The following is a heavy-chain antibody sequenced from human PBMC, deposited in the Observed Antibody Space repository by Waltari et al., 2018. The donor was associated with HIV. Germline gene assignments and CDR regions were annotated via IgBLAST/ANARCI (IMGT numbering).Heavy chain of an antibody. CDR3: AAYSSGWYSRFFDY. V-gene: IGHV4-39*01. Sequence: QLQLQESGPGLVKPSETLSLTCTVSGGSISSSSYYWGWIRQPPGKGLEWIGSIYYSGSTYYNPSLKSRVTISVDTSKNQFSLKLSSVTAADTAVYYCAAYSSGWYSRFFDYWGQGTLVTVSS. J-gene: IGHJ4*02. CDR1: GGSISSSSYY. CDR2: IYYSGST. D-gene: IGHD6-19*01.